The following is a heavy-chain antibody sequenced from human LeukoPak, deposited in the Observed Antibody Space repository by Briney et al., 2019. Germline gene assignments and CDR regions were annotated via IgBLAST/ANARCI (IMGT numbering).Heavy chain of an antibody. D-gene: IGHD6-19*01. V-gene: IGHV4-59*11. J-gene: IGHJ6*03. CDR3: ARFRSAVAGTYNYYYMDV. Sequence: SETLSLTCTVSDGSISTHYWSWIRLPPGKGLEYIGYVSYSGTTNYNPSLKSRLTISLDTSKKQISLRLSSVTAADTAVYYCARFRSAVAGTYNYYYMDVRGKGTTVTVSS. CDR1: DGSISTHY. CDR2: VSYSGTT.